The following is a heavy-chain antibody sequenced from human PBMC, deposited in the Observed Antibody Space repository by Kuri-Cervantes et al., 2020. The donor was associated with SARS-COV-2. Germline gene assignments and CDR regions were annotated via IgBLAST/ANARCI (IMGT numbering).Heavy chain of an antibody. J-gene: IGHJ1*01. CDR2: IKQDGSEK. CDR1: GFTFSSYW. Sequence: GESLKISCVASGFTFSSYWMNWVRQAPGKGLEWVANIKQDGSEKYYVDSVKGRFTISRDNAKNSLYLQMNSLRAEDTAVYYCARGSTYYDFWSGYYTGEYFQHWGQGTLVTVSS. V-gene: IGHV3-7*01. D-gene: IGHD3-3*01. CDR3: ARGSTYYDFWSGYYTGEYFQH.